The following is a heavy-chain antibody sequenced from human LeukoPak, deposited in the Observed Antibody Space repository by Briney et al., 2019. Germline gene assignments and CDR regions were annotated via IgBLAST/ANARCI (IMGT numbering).Heavy chain of an antibody. CDR1: GYTFTSYG. V-gene: IGHV1-18*01. Sequence: ASVKVSCKASGYTFTSYGITWVRQAPGQGLEWMGWISAYNANTNYAQKLQGRVTMTTDTSTSTAYMELRSLRSDDTAVYYCARRRFLYYFDYWGQGTLVTVSS. J-gene: IGHJ4*02. D-gene: IGHD3-3*01. CDR2: ISAYNANT. CDR3: ARRRFLYYFDY.